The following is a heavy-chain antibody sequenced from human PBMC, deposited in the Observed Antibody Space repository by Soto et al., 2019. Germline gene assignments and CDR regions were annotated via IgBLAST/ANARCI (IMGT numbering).Heavy chain of an antibody. CDR1: GYTFTSYG. CDR3: ARGWTTPMVRGVPPPTYGLDV. V-gene: IGHV1-18*01. Sequence: ASVKVSCKASGYTFTSYGISWVRQAPGQGHEWVGWISAYNGNTNYAQKLQGRVTMTTDTSTSTAYMELWSLRSDDTAVYYCARGWTTPMVRGVPPPTYGLDVWGQVTTVTVAS. J-gene: IGHJ6*02. D-gene: IGHD3-10*01. CDR2: ISAYNGNT.